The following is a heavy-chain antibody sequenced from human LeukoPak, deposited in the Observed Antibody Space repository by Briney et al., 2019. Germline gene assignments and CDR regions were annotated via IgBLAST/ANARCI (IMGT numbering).Heavy chain of an antibody. CDR2: IYYTGST. J-gene: IGHJ5*02. CDR1: GGSISSTSYF. D-gene: IGHD2-15*01. V-gene: IGHV4-39*01. Sequence: SETLSLTCTVSGGSISSTSYFWGWIRQPPGKGLEWIGTIYYTGSTYSSPSLKSRVTISVDTSKNQFSLRLTSVTAADTAVYYCARHWSHSVAQFGRSYWFDPWGQGTLVTVSS. CDR3: ARHWSHSVAQFGRSYWFDP.